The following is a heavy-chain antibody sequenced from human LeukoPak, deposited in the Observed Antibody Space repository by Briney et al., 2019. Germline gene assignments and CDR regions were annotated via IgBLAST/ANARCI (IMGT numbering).Heavy chain of an antibody. CDR2: INPYSGGT. CDR3: ARDVLSSSWTNWFDP. Sequence: ASVKVSCKASGYTFTGYYMHWVRQAPGQGLERMGWINPYSGGTKYVQKFQGRVTMTRDTSISTAYMELSRLRSDDTAVYHCARDVLSSSWTNWFDPWGQGTLVTVSS. J-gene: IGHJ5*02. CDR1: GYTFTGYY. D-gene: IGHD6-13*01. V-gene: IGHV1-2*02.